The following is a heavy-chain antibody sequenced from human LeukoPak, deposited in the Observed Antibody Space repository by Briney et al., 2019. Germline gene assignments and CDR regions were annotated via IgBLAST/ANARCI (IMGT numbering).Heavy chain of an antibody. CDR3: ARDFGSSWYYFDY. D-gene: IGHD6-13*01. CDR2: INSDGSST. Sequence: GRSLRPSCAAAGSIFSSYWTHCVSQAPGEGLVWVAGINSDGSSTSYAVSVKGRFTISRDNAKNTLYLQMNSLRAEDTAVYYCARDFGSSWYYFDYWGQGTLVTISS. V-gene: IGHV3-74*01. CDR1: GSIFSSYW. J-gene: IGHJ4*02.